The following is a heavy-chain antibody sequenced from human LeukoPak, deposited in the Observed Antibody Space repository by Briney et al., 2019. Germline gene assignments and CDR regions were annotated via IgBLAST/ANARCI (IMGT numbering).Heavy chain of an antibody. V-gene: IGHV3-23*01. Sequence: GGSLRLSCVVSGFTVSSNYMSWVRQAPGKGLEWVSAISGSGGSTYYADSVKGRLTISRDNSKNTLYLQMNSLRAEDTAVYYCAKNRGSGYYSDAFDIWGQGTMVTVSS. CDR1: GFTVSSNY. J-gene: IGHJ3*02. CDR3: AKNRGSGYYSDAFDI. D-gene: IGHD3-22*01. CDR2: ISGSGGST.